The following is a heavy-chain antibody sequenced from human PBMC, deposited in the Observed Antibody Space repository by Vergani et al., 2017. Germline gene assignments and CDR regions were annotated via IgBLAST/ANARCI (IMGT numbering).Heavy chain of an antibody. CDR3: ARGAGNIVVVTAISGVYWFDP. Sequence: QVQLQQWGAGLLKPSETLSLTCAVYGGSFSGYYWSWIRQPPGKGLEWIGEINHSGSTNYNPSLKSRVTISVDTSKNQFSLKLSSVTAAETAVYYCARGAGNIVVVTAISGVYWFDPWGQGTLVTVSS. V-gene: IGHV4-34*01. CDR2: INHSGST. CDR1: GGSFSGYY. D-gene: IGHD2-21*02. J-gene: IGHJ5*02.